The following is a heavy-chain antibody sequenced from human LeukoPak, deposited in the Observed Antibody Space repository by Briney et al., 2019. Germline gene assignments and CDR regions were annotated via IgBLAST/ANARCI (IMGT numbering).Heavy chain of an antibody. CDR2: IYTDGSST. V-gene: IGHV3-74*01. J-gene: IGHJ4*02. CDR3: ARGASNRFDY. D-gene: IGHD1-14*01. CDR1: GFTFSNYW. Sequence: GGSLRLSCAASGFTFSNYWMHWVRHAPGKGLVWVSRIYTDGSSTNYADSVKGRFTISRDNAKNTLYLQMNSLRAEDTAVYYCARGASNRFDYWGQGTLVTVSS.